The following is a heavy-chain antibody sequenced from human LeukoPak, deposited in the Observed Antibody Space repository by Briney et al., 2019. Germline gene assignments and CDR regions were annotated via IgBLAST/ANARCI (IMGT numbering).Heavy chain of an antibody. D-gene: IGHD2-2*01. CDR3: ARGGGIVVVPAATAPDFDY. J-gene: IGHJ4*02. CDR1: GFTFSNYE. Sequence: GGSLRLSCAASGFTFSNYEMNWVRQAPGKGLEWVSYISSSGSTIYYADSVKGRFTISRDNAKNSLYLQMNSLRADDTVVYYCARGGGIVVVPAATAPDFDYWGQGTLVTVSS. V-gene: IGHV3-48*03. CDR2: ISSSGSTI.